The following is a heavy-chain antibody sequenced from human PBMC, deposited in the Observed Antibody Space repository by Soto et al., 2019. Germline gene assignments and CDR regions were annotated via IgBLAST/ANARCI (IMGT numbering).Heavy chain of an antibody. J-gene: IGHJ4*02. D-gene: IGHD5-12*01. V-gene: IGHV3-23*01. CDR1: GFTFSSYA. CDR3: APGPRGYSGYDLGGGFDY. CDR2: ISGSGGST. Sequence: GGSLRLSCAASGFTFSSYAMSWVRQAPVKGLEWVSAISGSGGSTYYADSVKGRFTISRDNSKNTLYLQMNSLRAEDTAVYYCAPGPRGYSGYDLGGGFDYWGQGTLVTVSS.